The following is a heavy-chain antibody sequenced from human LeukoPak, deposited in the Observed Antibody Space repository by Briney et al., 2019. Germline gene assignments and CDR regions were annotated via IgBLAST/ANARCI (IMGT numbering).Heavy chain of an antibody. Sequence: SQTLSLTCTVSGGSTSSGSYYWSWIRQPAGKGLEWIGRFYTSGSTNYNPSLKSRVTISVDTSKNQFSLKLSSVTAADTAVYYCAAWRRRIEYPFDYWGQGTLVTVSS. V-gene: IGHV4-61*02. D-gene: IGHD2-2*01. CDR1: GGSTSSGSYY. CDR3: AAWRRRIEYPFDY. CDR2: FYTSGST. J-gene: IGHJ4*02.